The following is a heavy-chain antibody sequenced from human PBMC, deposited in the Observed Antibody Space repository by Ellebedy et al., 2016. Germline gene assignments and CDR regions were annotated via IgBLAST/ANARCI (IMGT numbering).Heavy chain of an antibody. CDR3: ARGPANDYGDYVWYFDY. V-gene: IGHV3-23*01. J-gene: IGHJ4*02. CDR1: GFTFSSYA. Sequence: GESLKISCAASGFTFSSYAMSWVRQAPGKGLEWVSAISGSGGSTYYADSVKGRFTISRDNSKNSLYLQMNSLRAEDTAVYYCARGPANDYGDYVWYFDYWGQGTLVTVSS. D-gene: IGHD4-17*01. CDR2: ISGSGGST.